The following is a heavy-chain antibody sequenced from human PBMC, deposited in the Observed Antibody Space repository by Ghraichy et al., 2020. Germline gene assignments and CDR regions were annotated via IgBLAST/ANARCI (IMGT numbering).Heavy chain of an antibody. J-gene: IGHJ4*02. Sequence: GGSLRLSCAASGFTISSYWMAWVRQAPGKGLEWVANIKQGGSEKNYVAAVKGRFTISRDNAKNSLYLQINSLRAEDTAVYYCARDLYSESYSDDYWGQGTLGPVSS. CDR1: GFTISSYW. CDR2: IKQGGSEK. CDR3: ARDLYSESYSDDY. D-gene: IGHD1-26*01. V-gene: IGHV3-7*01.